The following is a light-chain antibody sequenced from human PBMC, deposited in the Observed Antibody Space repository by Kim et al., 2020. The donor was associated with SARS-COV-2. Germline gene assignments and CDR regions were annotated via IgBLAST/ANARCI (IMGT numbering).Light chain of an antibody. J-gene: IGKJ4*01. Sequence: SPGERTTLSCRASKSGSSSYLAWYQQKPGQAPRLLIYGASSRATGIPDRFSGSGSGTDFTLTISRLEPEDFAVYYCQQYGSSPLTFGGGTKVDIK. CDR2: GAS. V-gene: IGKV3-20*01. CDR3: QQYGSSPLT. CDR1: KSGSSSY.